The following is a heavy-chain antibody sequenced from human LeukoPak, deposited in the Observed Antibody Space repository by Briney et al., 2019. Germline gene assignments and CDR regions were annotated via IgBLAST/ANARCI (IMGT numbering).Heavy chain of an antibody. CDR1: GYSFTAYY. Sequence: ASVKVSCKASGYSFTAYYINWVRQAPGQGLEWMGWLNPNSGGTNYAQKLQGRVTMTRDTSISTAYMEVSRLRSDDTAVYYCARAKSQDCSIVNCQEWFDPWGQGTLVTVSS. J-gene: IGHJ5*02. D-gene: IGHD2-2*01. V-gene: IGHV1-2*02. CDR3: ARAKSQDCSIVNCQEWFDP. CDR2: LNPNSGGT.